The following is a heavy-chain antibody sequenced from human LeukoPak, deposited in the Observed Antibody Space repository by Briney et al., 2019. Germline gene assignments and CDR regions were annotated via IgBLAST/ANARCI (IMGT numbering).Heavy chain of an antibody. V-gene: IGHV3-20*04. CDR2: INWNAANT. Sequence: GGSLRLSCAASGFTFDDYGMSWVRQAAGKGLEWVSGINWNAANTGYADPVKGRFTISRDNVKNSLYLQMNSLRAEDTALYYCARAPGSSLRGYYYYYMDVWGKGTTVTVSS. D-gene: IGHD3-10*01. CDR1: GFTFDDYG. CDR3: ARAPGSSLRGYYYYYMDV. J-gene: IGHJ6*03.